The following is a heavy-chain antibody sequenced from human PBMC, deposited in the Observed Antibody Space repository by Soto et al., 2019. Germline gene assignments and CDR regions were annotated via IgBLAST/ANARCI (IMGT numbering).Heavy chain of an antibody. CDR3: ARHGFGPLHGLVDV. CDR2: INYDGYS. V-gene: IGHV4-59*08. J-gene: IGHJ6*02. Sequence: QVQLQESGPGLVMPTETLSLTCTVSGGSITNYCCSWFRQPPGKGLEWIGYINYDGYSAYNLSLKRRVTLSMDASKTQFSLMLESLTATDTAVYYCARHGFGPLHGLVDVWGPGTTVIVSS. CDR1: GGSITNYC. D-gene: IGHD3-10*01.